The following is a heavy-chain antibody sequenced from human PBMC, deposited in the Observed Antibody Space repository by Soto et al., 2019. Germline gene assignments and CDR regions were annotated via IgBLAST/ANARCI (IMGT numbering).Heavy chain of an antibody. Sequence: PGGSLRLSCAASGFTFSSYSINWVRQAPGKGLEWVSFISGSSSYKYYADSVKGRFTISRDNAKYSLYLQMNSLRAEDTAVYYCAKATATGGGAFDICGQGTMVTVSS. J-gene: IGHJ3*02. CDR1: GFTFSSYS. CDR3: AKATATGGGAFDI. D-gene: IGHD2-8*02. CDR2: ISGSSSYK. V-gene: IGHV3-21*03.